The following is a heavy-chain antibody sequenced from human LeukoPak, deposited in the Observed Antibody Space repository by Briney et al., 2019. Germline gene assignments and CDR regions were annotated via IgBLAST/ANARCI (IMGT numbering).Heavy chain of an antibody. CDR2: TYYRSTWYN. J-gene: IGHJ5*02. CDR1: GDIVSSNSVT. CDR3: ARRLTQYDCFDP. D-gene: IGHD2-2*01. Sequence: SQTLSLTCAISGDIVSSNSVTWNWIRQSPSRGLEWLGRTYYRSTWYNDYAVSVRGRITVDPDTSKNQFSLHLNSVTPEDTAVYYCARRLTQYDCFDPWGQGILVTVSS. V-gene: IGHV6-1*01.